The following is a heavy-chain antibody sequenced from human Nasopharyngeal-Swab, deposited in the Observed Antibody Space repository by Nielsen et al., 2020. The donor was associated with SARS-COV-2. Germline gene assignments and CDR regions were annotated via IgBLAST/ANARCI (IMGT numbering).Heavy chain of an antibody. V-gene: IGHV3-13*01. D-gene: IGHD3-16*01. CDR1: GFTFSSYD. Sequence: GEPLKISCAAPGFTFSSYDMHWVRQATGKGLEWVSAIGTAGDTYYPGSVKGRFTISRENAKNSLYLQMNSLRAGDTAVYYCARGGPAPIFDLWGRGTLVTVSS. J-gene: IGHJ2*01. CDR2: IGTAGDT. CDR3: ARGGPAPIFDL.